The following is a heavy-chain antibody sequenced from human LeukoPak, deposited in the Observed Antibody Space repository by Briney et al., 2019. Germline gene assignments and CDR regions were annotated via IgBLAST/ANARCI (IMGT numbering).Heavy chain of an antibody. Sequence: PGGSLRLSCAASGFTFSDHYMSWIRQAPGKGLEWLSYITSSSTTTSYADSVKGRSTVSRDNAKNSLYLQMNGLRADDTAVYYCVRGAGPLFDPWGQGTLVTVSS. CDR1: GFTFSDHY. CDR3: VRGAGPLFDP. CDR2: ITSSSTTT. V-gene: IGHV3-11*01. J-gene: IGHJ5*02.